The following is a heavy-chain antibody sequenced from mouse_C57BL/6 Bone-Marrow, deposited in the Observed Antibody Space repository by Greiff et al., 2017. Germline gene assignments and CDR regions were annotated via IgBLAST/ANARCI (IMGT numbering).Heavy chain of an antibody. Sequence: VQLQQSGPELVKPGASVKISCKASGYSFTGYYMHWVKQSSEKSLEWIGEINPITGGTSYNQKFKGKATLTVDKSSSTAYMQLNSLTSEDSAVYYGAVVITTVEWYFDGWGTGTTVTVAS. CDR2: INPITGGT. V-gene: IGHV1-43*01. CDR1: GYSFTGYY. D-gene: IGHD1-1*01. J-gene: IGHJ1*03. CDR3: AVVITTVEWYFDG.